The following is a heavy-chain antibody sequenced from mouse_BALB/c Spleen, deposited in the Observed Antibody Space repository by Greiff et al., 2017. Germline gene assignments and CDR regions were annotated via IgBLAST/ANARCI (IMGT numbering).Heavy chain of an antibody. D-gene: IGHD2-4*01. CDR2: IWAGGST. V-gene: IGHV2-9*02. J-gene: IGHJ4*01. Sequence: VKLQESGPGLVAPSQSLSITCTVSGFSLTSYGVHWVRQPPGKGLEWLGVIWAGGSTNYNSALMSRLSISKDNSKSQVFLKMNSLQTDDTAMYYCARGGITTGGYAMDYWGQGTSVTVSS. CDR3: ARGGITTGGYAMDY. CDR1: GFSLTSYG.